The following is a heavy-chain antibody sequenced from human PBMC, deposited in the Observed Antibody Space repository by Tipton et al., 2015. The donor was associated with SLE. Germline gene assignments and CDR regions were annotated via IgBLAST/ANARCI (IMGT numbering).Heavy chain of an antibody. Sequence: TLSLTCTVSGGSISSGSYYWSWIRQPAGKGLEWIGHISTSGSTHYNPPPKSRVTISVDTSKNQFSLKLSSVTAADTAVYYCARGGYYDSSGSHFDYWGQGTLVTVSS. CDR3: ARGGYYDSSGSHFDY. CDR1: GGSISSGSYY. V-gene: IGHV4-61*09. CDR2: ISTSGST. D-gene: IGHD3-22*01. J-gene: IGHJ4*02.